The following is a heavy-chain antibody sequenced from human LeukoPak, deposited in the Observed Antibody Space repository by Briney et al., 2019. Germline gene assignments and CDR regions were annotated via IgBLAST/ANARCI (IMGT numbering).Heavy chain of an antibody. Sequence: GGSLRLSCEASGFTFSSYSMNWVRQAPGKGLEWVSSISSSSSYIYYADSVKGRFTISRDNAKNSLYLQMNSLRAEDTAVYYCARSAIVATIDNWGQGTLVTVSS. CDR3: ARSAIVATIDN. V-gene: IGHV3-21*01. D-gene: IGHD5-12*01. CDR1: GFTFSSYS. CDR2: ISSSSSYI. J-gene: IGHJ4*02.